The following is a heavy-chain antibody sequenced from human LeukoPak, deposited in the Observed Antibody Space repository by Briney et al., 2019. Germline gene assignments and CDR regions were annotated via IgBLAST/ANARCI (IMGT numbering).Heavy chain of an antibody. Sequence: GESLKISCKGSGYRFTSYWIAWVRQMPGKGLEWMGIIYPGDSDTRYSPSFHGQVTISADTSISTAYLQWRSLKASDTAMYYCATLRGPDGAFYFAYWGQGTLVTVSS. J-gene: IGHJ4*02. CDR2: IYPGDSDT. D-gene: IGHD3-16*01. CDR1: GYRFTSYW. CDR3: ATLRGPDGAFYFAY. V-gene: IGHV5-51*01.